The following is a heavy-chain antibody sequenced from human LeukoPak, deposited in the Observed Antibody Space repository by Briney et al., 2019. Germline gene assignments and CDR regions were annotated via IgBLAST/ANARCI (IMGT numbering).Heavy chain of an antibody. CDR3: ARRGGYCSSTSCRYSPFDY. D-gene: IGHD2-2*01. CDR1: GVSISSSDSY. Sequence: SETLSLTCTVSGVSISSSDSYWGWIRQPPGKGLEWIGSIYYSGNTYYNASLKSQVSISIDTSKNQFSLKLSSVTAADTAVYYCARRGGYCSSTSCRYSPFDYWGQGTLVTVSS. V-gene: IGHV4-39*01. J-gene: IGHJ4*02. CDR2: IYYSGNT.